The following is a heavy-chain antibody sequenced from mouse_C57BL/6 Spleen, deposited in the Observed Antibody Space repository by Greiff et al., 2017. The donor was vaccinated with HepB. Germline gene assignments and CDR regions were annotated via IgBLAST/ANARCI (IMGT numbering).Heavy chain of an antibody. V-gene: IGHV1-81*01. CDR3: ASFTTVVAHYYAMDY. CDR2: IYPRSGNT. D-gene: IGHD1-1*01. J-gene: IGHJ4*01. Sequence: VQLQQSGAELARPGASVKLSCKASGYTFTSYGISWVKQRTGQGLEWIGEIYPRSGNTYYNEKFKGKATLTADKSSSTAYMELRSLTSEDSAVYFCASFTTVVAHYYAMDYWGQGTSVTVSS. CDR1: GYTFTSYG.